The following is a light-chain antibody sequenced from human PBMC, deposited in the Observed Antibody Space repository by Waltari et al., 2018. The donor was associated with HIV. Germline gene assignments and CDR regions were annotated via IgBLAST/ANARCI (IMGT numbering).Light chain of an antibody. CDR3: QQYGSSPGFT. CDR2: GAS. Sequence: EIVLTQSPGTLSLSPGERATLSCRASQSVSSSYLAWYQQKPGQAPRLLIYGASSSATGIPDRFSGSGSGTDFTLTISRLEPEDFVVYYCQQYGSSPGFTFGPGTKVDIK. J-gene: IGKJ3*01. V-gene: IGKV3-20*01. CDR1: QSVSSSY.